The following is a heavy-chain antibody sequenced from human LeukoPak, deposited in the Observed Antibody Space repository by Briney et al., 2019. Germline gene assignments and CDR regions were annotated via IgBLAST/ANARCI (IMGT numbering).Heavy chain of an antibody. D-gene: IGHD6-13*01. CDR3: ARDQPPLVDY. J-gene: IGHJ4*02. CDR1: GFTFSNAW. V-gene: IGHV3-30*03. CDR2: ISYGGNNN. Sequence: PGGSLRLSCAASGFTFSNAWMSWVRQAPGKGLEWVALISYGGNNNYYADSVKGRFTISRDNSKNTLYLQMNSLRAEDAAVYYWARDQPPLVDYWGPRTLVTVSS.